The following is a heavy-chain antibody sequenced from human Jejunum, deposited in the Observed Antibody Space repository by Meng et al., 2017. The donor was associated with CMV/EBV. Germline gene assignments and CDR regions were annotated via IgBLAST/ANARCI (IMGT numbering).Heavy chain of an antibody. J-gene: IGHJ6*02. Sequence: GWVRQMPGQGLEWMGIIYPGDSDTRYSPSFQGQVTISADKSISTAYLQWSSLKASDTAMYYCARWDCSGTSCYGNFFYYYGMDVWGQGTTVTVSS. D-gene: IGHD2-2*01. V-gene: IGHV5-51*01. CDR2: IYPGDSDT. CDR3: ARWDCSGTSCYGNFFYYYGMDV.